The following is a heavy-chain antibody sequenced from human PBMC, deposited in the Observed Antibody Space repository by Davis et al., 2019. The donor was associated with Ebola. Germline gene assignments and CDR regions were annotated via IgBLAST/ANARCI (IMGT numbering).Heavy chain of an antibody. CDR1: GFIFSNYW. V-gene: IGHV3-7*03. Sequence: GGSLRLSRAASGFIFSNYWMSWARQAPGKGLEWVANIRQDGSEKQYVDSVKGRFTISRDNTKNLVSLEMISVRVEDTAVYYCVRLRRSESDNYWGQGTTVTVSS. D-gene: IGHD1-1*01. CDR3: VRLRRSESDNY. J-gene: IGHJ6*02. CDR2: IRQDGSEK.